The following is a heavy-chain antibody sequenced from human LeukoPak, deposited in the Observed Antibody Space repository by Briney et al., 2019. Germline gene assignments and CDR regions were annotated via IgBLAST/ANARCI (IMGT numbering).Heavy chain of an antibody. CDR2: ISGSGGGT. Sequence: GGSLRLSCAASGFTFSSYAMSWVRQAPGKGLEWVSAISGSGGGTYYADSVTVRFPISRDNSKNTLYLQMNSLRAEDRAVYYCAKAPPPLVRFLEWGLGGGNWFDPWGQGTLVTVSS. J-gene: IGHJ5*02. D-gene: IGHD3-3*01. CDR3: AKAPPPLVRFLEWGLGGGNWFDP. V-gene: IGHV3-23*01. CDR1: GFTFSSYA.